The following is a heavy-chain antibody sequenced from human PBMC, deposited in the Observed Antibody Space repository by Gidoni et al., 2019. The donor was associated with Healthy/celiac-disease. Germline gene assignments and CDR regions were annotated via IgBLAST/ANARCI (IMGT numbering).Heavy chain of an antibody. CDR2: ISWNSGSI. J-gene: IGHJ4*02. D-gene: IGHD5-12*01. CDR3: AKDFSGYDPVYYFDY. V-gene: IGHV3-9*01. CDR1: GFTFDDYA. Sequence: EVQLVESGGGLVQPGRSLRLSCAASGFTFDDYAMHWVRQAPGKGLEWVSGISWNSGSIGYADSVKGRFTISRDNAKNSLYLQMNSLRAEDTALYYCAKDFSGYDPVYYFDYWGQGTLVTVSS.